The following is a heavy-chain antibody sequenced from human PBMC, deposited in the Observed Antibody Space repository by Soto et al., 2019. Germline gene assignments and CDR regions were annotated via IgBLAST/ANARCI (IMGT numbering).Heavy chain of an antibody. J-gene: IGHJ4*02. CDR3: ARDFYYHGSGTMGGYFDY. CDR2: FRGDGTGA. V-gene: IGHV3-23*01. CDR1: GFPFSSYA. Sequence: PGGSLRLSCASSGFPFSSYAMSWVRQAPGKGLEWVSAFRGDGTGAHYADSVKGRFTISRDNSKNTLYLHMNSPRAEDTAVYYCARDFYYHGSGTMGGYFDYWGQGTLVTVSS. D-gene: IGHD3-10*01.